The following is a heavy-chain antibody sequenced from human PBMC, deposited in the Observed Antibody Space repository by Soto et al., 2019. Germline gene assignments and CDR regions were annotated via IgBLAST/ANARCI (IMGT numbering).Heavy chain of an antibody. CDR2: ISYDGNTK. V-gene: IGHV3-30*18. CDR3: AKRMTAVQHFDF. J-gene: IGHJ4*02. D-gene: IGHD6-13*01. Sequence: PGGSLRLSCAASGFSFSSYGMHWVRQAPGKGLEWVALISYDGNTKYYADSVKGRFTISRDNSKNMLYLQMNSLRAEDTAVYYCAKRMTAVQHFDFWGQGTLVTVSS. CDR1: GFSFSSYG.